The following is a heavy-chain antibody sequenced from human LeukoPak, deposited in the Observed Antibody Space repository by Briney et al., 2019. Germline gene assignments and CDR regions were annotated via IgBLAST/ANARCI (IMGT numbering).Heavy chain of an antibody. V-gene: IGHV2-5*01. CDR2: IYWNDDK. D-gene: IGHD4-17*01. J-gene: IGHJ4*02. CDR3: AHLDYGDASFDY. CDR1: GFSLSTSGVG. Sequence: SGPTLVKPTQTLTLTCTFSGFSLSTSGVGVGWIRQPPGKALEWLALIYWNDDKRYSPSLKSRLTITKDTSKNQVVLTMTNMDPVDTATYYCAHLDYGDASFDYWGQGTLVTVSS.